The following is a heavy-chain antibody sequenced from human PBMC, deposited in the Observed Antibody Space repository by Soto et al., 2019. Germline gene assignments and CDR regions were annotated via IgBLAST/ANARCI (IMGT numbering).Heavy chain of an antibody. D-gene: IGHD2-15*01. V-gene: IGHV1-69*13. CDR3: ARGRCSGGSCYKGRNWFDP. Sequence: ASVKVSCKASGGTFSSYAISWVRQAPGQGLEWMGGIIPIFGTANYAQKFQGRVTITADESTSTAYMELSSLRSEDTAVYYCARGRCSGGSCYKGRNWFDPWGQGTLVTVSS. CDR2: IIPIFGTA. CDR1: GGTFSSYA. J-gene: IGHJ5*02.